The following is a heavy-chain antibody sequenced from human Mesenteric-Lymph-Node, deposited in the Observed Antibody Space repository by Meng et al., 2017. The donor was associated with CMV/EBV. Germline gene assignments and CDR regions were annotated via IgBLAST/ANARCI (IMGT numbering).Heavy chain of an antibody. D-gene: IGHD3-9*01. V-gene: IGHV4-34*01. Sequence: LPWGAGLLKPSDTLSVTCAVYGGSFSGYYWNWIRQSPEKGLEWIGEINHSGSTTYNPSFTSRIIISVDTSTNQISLNMSSVTAADTAVYYCARGSSYDILTGYFDYWGQGALVTVSS. CDR3: ARGSSYDILTGYFDY. CDR1: GGSFSGYY. J-gene: IGHJ4*02. CDR2: INHSGST.